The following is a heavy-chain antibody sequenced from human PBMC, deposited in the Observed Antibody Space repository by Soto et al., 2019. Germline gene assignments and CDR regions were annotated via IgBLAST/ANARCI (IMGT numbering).Heavy chain of an antibody. CDR1: GGSISSYY. D-gene: IGHD3-10*01. J-gene: IGHJ3*02. V-gene: IGHV4-59*01. CDR2: IYYSGST. CDR3: ARRYGSALDI. Sequence: SETLSITCTVSGGSISSYYWSWIRQPPGKGLEWIGYIYYSGSTNYNPSLKSRVTISVDTSKNQFSLKLSSVTAADTAVYYCARRYGSALDIWGQGPIAT.